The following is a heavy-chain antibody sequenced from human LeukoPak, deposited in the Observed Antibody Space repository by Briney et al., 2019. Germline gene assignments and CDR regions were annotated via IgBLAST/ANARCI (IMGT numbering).Heavy chain of an antibody. D-gene: IGHD1-26*01. CDR3: ARDRSGTYYTFDV. V-gene: IGHV4-59*13. CDR2: ISYSGRT. Sequence: SETLSLTCSVSGGSIGSSFWNWIRLSPGKVLEWIGYISYSGRTNYSPSLKSRVTISIDTSKNQLSLTLTSVTAADTALYYCARDRSGTYYTFDVWGQGTMVSVSA. CDR1: GGSIGSSF. J-gene: IGHJ3*01.